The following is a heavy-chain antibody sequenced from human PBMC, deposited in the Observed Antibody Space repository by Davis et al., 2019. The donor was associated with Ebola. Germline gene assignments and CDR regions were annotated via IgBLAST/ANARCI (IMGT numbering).Heavy chain of an antibody. CDR3: ARDDGRTWNLDS. D-gene: IGHD1-1*01. J-gene: IGHJ4*02. CDR1: GYTFISYA. V-gene: IGHV1-3*01. CDR2: INPTSGST. Sequence: ASVKVSCKASGYTFISYAMHWVRQAPGERLEWMGSINPTSGSTEFSEKFQDRVTISRDTPATTVYMELSSLTSEDTAVYSCARDDGRTWNLDSWGQGSLVTVSS.